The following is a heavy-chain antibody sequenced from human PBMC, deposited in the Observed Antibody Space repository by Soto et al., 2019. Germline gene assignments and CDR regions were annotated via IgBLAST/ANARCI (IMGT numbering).Heavy chain of an antibody. CDR1: GYSFTIYW. V-gene: IGHV5-51*01. D-gene: IGHD6-19*01. CDR2: IYPGDSDT. J-gene: IGHJ5*02. CDR3: ARPFDTSGWYDH. Sequence: GESLKISCKGSGYSFTIYWIAWVRQMPGKGLECMGIIYPGDSDTRYSPSFEGQVTISADKSINTAYLQWSSLKASDSAMYYCARPFDTSGWYDHWGQGTLVTVSS.